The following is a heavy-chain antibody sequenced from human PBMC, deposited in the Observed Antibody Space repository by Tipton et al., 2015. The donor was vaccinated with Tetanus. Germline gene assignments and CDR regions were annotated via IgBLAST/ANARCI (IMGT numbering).Heavy chain of an antibody. CDR2: IIPIFGTA. CDR1: GGTFSSYA. CDR3: ARSNYGSGSYLGYYYGMDV. D-gene: IGHD3-10*01. V-gene: IGHV1-69*01. J-gene: IGHJ6*02. Sequence: QVQLVQSGAEVKKPGSSVKVSCKASGGTFSSYAISWVRQAPGQGLEWMGGIIPIFGTANYAQKFQGRVTIIADESTSPDYMELSSLRSEDTAVYYCARSNYGSGSYLGYYYGMDVWGQGTTVTVSS.